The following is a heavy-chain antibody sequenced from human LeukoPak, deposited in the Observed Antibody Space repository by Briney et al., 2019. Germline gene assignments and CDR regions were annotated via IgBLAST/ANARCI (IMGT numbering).Heavy chain of an antibody. CDR2: ISGSGGST. CDR1: GFTFSSYA. V-gene: IGHV3-23*01. J-gene: IGHJ4*02. CDR3: ANWFKFPLVRFY. Sequence: GGSLRLSCAASGFTFSSYAMSWVRQAPGKGLEWVSAISGSGGSTYYADSVKGRFTISRDNSKNTLYLQMNSLRAEDTAVYYCANWFKFPLVRFYWGQGTLVTVSS. D-gene: IGHD6-13*01.